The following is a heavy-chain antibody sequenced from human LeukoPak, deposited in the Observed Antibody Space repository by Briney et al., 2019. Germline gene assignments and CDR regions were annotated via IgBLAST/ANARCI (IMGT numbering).Heavy chain of an antibody. V-gene: IGHV4-31*03. J-gene: IGHJ6*02. CDR2: IYYSGST. D-gene: IGHD2-15*01. CDR3: ASRVVAASDYYYYYGMDV. Sequence: SQTLSLTCTVSGGSISSGGHSWSWIRQHPGKGLEWIGYIYYSGSTYYNPSLKSRVTISVDTSKNQFSLKLSSVTAADTAVYYCASRVVAASDYYYYYGMDVWGQGTTVTVSS. CDR1: GGSISSGGHS.